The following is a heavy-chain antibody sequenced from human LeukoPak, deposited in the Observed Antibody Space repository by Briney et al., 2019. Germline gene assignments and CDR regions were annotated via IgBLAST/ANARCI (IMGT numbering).Heavy chain of an antibody. CDR1: GFTFSSYG. V-gene: IGHV3-33*01. Sequence: GGSLRLSCAASGFTFSSYGMHWVRQAPGKGLEWVAVIWYDGSNKYYADSVKGRFTISRDNSKNTLYLQMNSLRAGDTAVYYCARAPPFYYGSGGDYYYGMDVWGQGTTVTVSS. J-gene: IGHJ6*02. CDR3: ARAPPFYYGSGGDYYYGMDV. CDR2: IWYDGSNK. D-gene: IGHD3-10*01.